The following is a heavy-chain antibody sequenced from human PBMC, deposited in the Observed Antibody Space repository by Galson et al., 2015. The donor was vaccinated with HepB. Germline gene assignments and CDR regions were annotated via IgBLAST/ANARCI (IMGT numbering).Heavy chain of an antibody. CDR3: ARDYSGWYGTSKWYFDL. Sequence: SLRLSCAASGFTVSSNYMSWVRQAPGKGLGWVSVIYSGGSTYYADSVKGRFTISRDNSKNTLYLQMNSLRTEDTAVYYCARDYSGWYGTSKWYFDLWGRGTLVTVSS. D-gene: IGHD6-19*01. J-gene: IGHJ2*01. CDR1: GFTVSSNY. V-gene: IGHV3-66*01. CDR2: IYSGGST.